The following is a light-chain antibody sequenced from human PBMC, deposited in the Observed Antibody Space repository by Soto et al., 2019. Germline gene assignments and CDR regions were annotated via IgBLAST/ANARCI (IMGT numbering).Light chain of an antibody. V-gene: IGKV1-5*01. CDR3: QHYNSYPFT. J-gene: IGKJ3*01. Sequence: DIQMTQSPSTLSASVGDSVTITCRASQSASTWVAWYQQKPGKAPRLLISDASSLEAGVPKRFSGSGTGTKFTLTIRGRQPDDFSPYYCQHYNSYPFTFCPGTKVDT. CDR1: QSASTW. CDR2: DAS.